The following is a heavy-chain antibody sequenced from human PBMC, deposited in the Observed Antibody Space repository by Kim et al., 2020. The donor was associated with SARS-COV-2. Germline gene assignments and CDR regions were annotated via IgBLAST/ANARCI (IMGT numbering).Heavy chain of an antibody. V-gene: IGHV4-39*01. CDR2: IYYSGST. CDR3: ASNILLWFGDLYNWFDP. D-gene: IGHD3-10*01. J-gene: IGHJ5*02. Sequence: SETLSLTCTVSGGSISSSSYYWGWIRQPPGKGLEWIGSIYYSGSTYYNPSLKSRVTISVDTSKNQFSLKLSSVTAADTAVYYCASNILLWFGDLYNWFDPWGQGTLVTVSS. CDR1: GGSISSSSYY.